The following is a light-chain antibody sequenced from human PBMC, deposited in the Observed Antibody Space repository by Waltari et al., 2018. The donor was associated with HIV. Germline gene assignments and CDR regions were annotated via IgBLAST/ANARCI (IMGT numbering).Light chain of an antibody. J-gene: IGLJ2*01. CDR2: EGN. CDR3: SSYTSFSTVL. Sequence: QSALTQPASVSGSPGQSITISCTGTSSDVGTYSLVSWYQHHPGKDPKLMIYEGNKRPSGVSNRFSGSKSGNTASLTISGLQAEDEADYYCSSYTSFSTVLFGGGTKLTVL. CDR1: SSDVGTYSL. V-gene: IGLV2-23*01.